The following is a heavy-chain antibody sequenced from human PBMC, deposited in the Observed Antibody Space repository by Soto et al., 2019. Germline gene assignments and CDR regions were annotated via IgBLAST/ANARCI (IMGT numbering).Heavy chain of an antibody. J-gene: IGHJ4*02. Sequence: QVQLVQSGAEVKKPGASVKVSCKASGYTFTTYDINWVRQATGQGPEWMGWMSPNSGDTGYAQNFQDRVIMTRDTSISTAYMELSSLTSEDTAVYYCVRGVDAGLDYWGQGALVTVSS. CDR2: MSPNSGDT. CDR3: VRGVDAGLDY. D-gene: IGHD6-13*01. V-gene: IGHV1-8*01. CDR1: GYTFTTYD.